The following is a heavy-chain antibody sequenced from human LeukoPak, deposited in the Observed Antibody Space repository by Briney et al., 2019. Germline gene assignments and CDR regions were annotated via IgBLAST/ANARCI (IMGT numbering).Heavy chain of an antibody. CDR2: INSDGSIT. Sequence: GGSLRLSCAASGFTFTTYWMHWVRQAPGKGLVWVSHINSDGSITSYADPVKGRFTISRDNAKNTLYLQMNSLRAEDTAVYYCARDAVDTANAVWGQGTTVTVSS. CDR3: ARDAVDTANAV. V-gene: IGHV3-74*01. J-gene: IGHJ6*02. D-gene: IGHD5-18*01. CDR1: GFTFTTYW.